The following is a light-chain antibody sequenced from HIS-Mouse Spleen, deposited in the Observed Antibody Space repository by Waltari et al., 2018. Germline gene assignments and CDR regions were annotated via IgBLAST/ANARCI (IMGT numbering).Light chain of an antibody. CDR1: SSDVGGYNY. J-gene: IGLJ2*01. Sequence: QSALTQPASVSGSPGQSITISCTGTSSDVGGYNYVSWYQQHPGKAPKLMIYDVSNRPSGVSNRCSGSKSCNTASLTISGLQAEDEADYYCSSYTSSSTYVVFGGGTKLTVL. CDR2: DVS. CDR3: SSYTSSSTYVV. V-gene: IGLV2-14*03.